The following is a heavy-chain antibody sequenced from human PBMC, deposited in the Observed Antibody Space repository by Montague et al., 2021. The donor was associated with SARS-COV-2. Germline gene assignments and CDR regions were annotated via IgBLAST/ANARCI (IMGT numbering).Heavy chain of an antibody. J-gene: IGHJ4*02. Sequence: TLSLTCTVSGASISTGIYYWSWIRQPAGKGLEWIGCIRTTGHTDYNSSLKSRVSMSVDTSTNQLSLSLTSVTAADTAVYFCARFGSGALEFDLWGQGTLVTVSS. CDR3: ARFGSGALEFDL. V-gene: IGHV4-61*02. D-gene: IGHD1-26*01. CDR2: IRTTGHT. CDR1: GASISTGIYY.